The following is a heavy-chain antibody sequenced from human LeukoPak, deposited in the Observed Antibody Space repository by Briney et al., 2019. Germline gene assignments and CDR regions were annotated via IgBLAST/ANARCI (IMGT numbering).Heavy chain of an antibody. CDR3: ARDGQYSSSAGDFDY. CDR2: ISTSSSYI. J-gene: IGHJ4*02. CDR1: GFTFSSYS. D-gene: IGHD6-6*01. V-gene: IGHV3-21*01. Sequence: GGSLRLSCAASGFTFSSYSMNWVRQAPGKGLEWVSFISTSSSYIYYADSVKGRFTISRHNAKNSLYLEMNSLRAEDTAVYYCARDGQYSSSAGDFDYWGQGTLVTVSS.